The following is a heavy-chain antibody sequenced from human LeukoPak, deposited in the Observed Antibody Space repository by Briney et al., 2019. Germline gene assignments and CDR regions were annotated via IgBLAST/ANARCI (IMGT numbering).Heavy chain of an antibody. J-gene: IGHJ3*02. Sequence: GGSLRLSCAASGFTFSSYSMNWVRQAPGKGLEWVSYISSYGSTVHYADSVKGRFTISRDNAKNSLYLQMNSLRAEDTAVYYCARVKSRTLGPHYYGSGALAFDIWGQGTMVTVSS. V-gene: IGHV3-48*04. CDR3: ARVKSRTLGPHYYGSGALAFDI. D-gene: IGHD3-10*01. CDR1: GFTFSSYS. CDR2: ISSYGSTV.